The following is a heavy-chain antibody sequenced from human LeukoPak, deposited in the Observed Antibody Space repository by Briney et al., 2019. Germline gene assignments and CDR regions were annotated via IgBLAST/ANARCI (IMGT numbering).Heavy chain of an antibody. CDR1: GFTFSSYA. CDR3: ATHQTAAFDY. CDR2: ISYDGSNK. V-gene: IGHV3-30-3*01. J-gene: IGHJ4*02. Sequence: GGSLRLSCAASGFTFSSYAMHWVRQAPGKGLEGVAVISYDGSNKYYADSVKGRFTISRDNSKNTLYLQMNSLRAEDTAVYYRATHQTAAFDYWGQGTLVTVSS. D-gene: IGHD6-25*01.